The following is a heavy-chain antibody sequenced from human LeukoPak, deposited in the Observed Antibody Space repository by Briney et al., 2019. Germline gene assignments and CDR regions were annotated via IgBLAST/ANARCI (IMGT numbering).Heavy chain of an antibody. CDR2: NYGSGVSI. V-gene: IGHV3-23*01. J-gene: IGHJ4*02. CDR3: AKDLGWELPAEAY. Sequence: LPGGSLRLSCVASGFTFKSYVMNWVRQAPGKGLEWLATNYGSGVSISYADSVKGRFTISRDNSNNTLYLQMNSLRAEDTAMYYCAKDLGWELPAEAYWGQGILVTVSS. CDR1: GFTFKSYV. D-gene: IGHD1-26*01.